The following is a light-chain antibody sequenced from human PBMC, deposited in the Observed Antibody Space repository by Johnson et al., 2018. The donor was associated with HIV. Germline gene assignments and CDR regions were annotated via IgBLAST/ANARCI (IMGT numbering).Light chain of an antibody. CDR3: GTWDSSLSAGRG. J-gene: IGLJ1*01. Sequence: QSILTQPPSVSAAPGQKVTISCSGSSSNIGNNYVSWYQQLPGTAPKLLIYDNNKRPSGIPDRFSGSKSGTSATLGITGLQTGDEADYYCGTWDSSLSAGRGFGTGNKVTVL. CDR1: SSNIGNNY. CDR2: DNN. V-gene: IGLV1-51*01.